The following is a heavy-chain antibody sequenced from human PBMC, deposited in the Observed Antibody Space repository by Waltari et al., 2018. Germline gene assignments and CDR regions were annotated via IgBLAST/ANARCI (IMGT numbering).Heavy chain of an antibody. V-gene: IGHV4-30-4*08. CDR3: ASLLTGIDY. CDR1: GGSISSGDYF. Sequence: QVQLQESGPGLVKPSQTLSLTCTVSGGSISSGDYFWNWIRQPPGKGLEWIGYIYYSGSTYYNPSLKSGVTRSVDTSKNQFSLKLTSVTAADTAVYYCASLLTGIDYWGQGTLVTVSS. D-gene: IGHD7-27*01. CDR2: IYYSGST. J-gene: IGHJ4*02.